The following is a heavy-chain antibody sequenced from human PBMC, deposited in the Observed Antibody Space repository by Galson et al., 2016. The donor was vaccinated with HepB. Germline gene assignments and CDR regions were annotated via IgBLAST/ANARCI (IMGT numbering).Heavy chain of an antibody. CDR2: ISSSTSYI. J-gene: IGHJ4*02. CDR1: VFTFSSYS. V-gene: IGHV3-21*01. D-gene: IGHD3-3*02. CDR3: ARGSFGYSEGC. Sequence: SLRLSCAASVFTFSSYSMNWVRQAPGKGLEWVSSISSSTSYINYADSVKGRFTISRDNAKNSLYLQMNSLRAEDTAVYYCARGSFGYSEGCWGQGTLVTVSS.